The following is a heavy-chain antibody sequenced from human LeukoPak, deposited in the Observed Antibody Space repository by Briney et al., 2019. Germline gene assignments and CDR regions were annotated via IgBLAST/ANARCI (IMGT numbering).Heavy chain of an antibody. J-gene: IGHJ6*02. CDR1: GYTFTSYG. Sequence: GASVKVSCKASGYTFTSYGISWVRQAPGQGLEWMGWIGAYNGNTNYAQKLQGRVTMTTDTSTSTAYMELRSLRSDDTAVYYCAREAPHFPYYYGSGSYYKGYYYYGMDVWGQGTTVTVSS. CDR3: AREAPHFPYYYGSGSYYKGYYYYGMDV. D-gene: IGHD3-10*01. CDR2: IGAYNGNT. V-gene: IGHV1-18*01.